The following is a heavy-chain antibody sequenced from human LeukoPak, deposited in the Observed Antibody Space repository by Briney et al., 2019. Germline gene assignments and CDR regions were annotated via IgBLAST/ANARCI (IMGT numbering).Heavy chain of an antibody. CDR1: ELTFSGYW. Sequence: GGSLRLSCAASELTFSGYWMSWVRQAPGKGLQWVGNIRQDGGQTHYSDSVKGRFTISRDNAKRSLYLQMNSLRPEDTAVYYCARDGHSSGSFDYWGQGTLVTVSS. V-gene: IGHV3-7*01. D-gene: IGHD3-10*01. CDR3: ARDGHSSGSFDY. CDR2: IRQDGGQT. J-gene: IGHJ4*02.